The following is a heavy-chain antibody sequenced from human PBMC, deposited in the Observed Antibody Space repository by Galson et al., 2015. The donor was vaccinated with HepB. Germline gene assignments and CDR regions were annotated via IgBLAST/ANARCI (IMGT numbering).Heavy chain of an antibody. CDR3: ARSLWPEDF. CDR1: GFAFSSYY. Sequence: PLRLSCAASGFAFSSYYLSWARQAPGKGLEWVANINQDGTSKNYVDSVKGRFSISRDNAENSVSLQMSSLRVEDTAVYYCARSLWPEDFWGQGTLVTVSS. D-gene: IGHD1-14*01. J-gene: IGHJ4*02. CDR2: INQDGTSK. V-gene: IGHV3-7*01.